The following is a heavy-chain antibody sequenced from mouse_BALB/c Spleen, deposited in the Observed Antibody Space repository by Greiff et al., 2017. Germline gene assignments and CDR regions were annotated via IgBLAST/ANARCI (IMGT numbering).Heavy chain of an antibody. CDR2: INPYNDGT. D-gene: IGHD3-2*01. CDR1: GYTFTSYV. CDR3: ARGDSSGYRSAMDY. V-gene: IGHV1-14*01. Sequence: VQLKQSGPELVKPGASVKMSCKASGYTFTSYVMHWVKQKPGQGLEWIGYINPYNDGTKYNEKFKGKATLTSDKSSSTAYMELSSLTSEDSAVYYCARGDSSGYRSAMDYWGQGTSVTVSS. J-gene: IGHJ4*01.